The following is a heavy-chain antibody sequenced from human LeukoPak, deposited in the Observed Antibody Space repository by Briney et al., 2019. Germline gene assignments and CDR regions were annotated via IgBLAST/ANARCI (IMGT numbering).Heavy chain of an antibody. J-gene: IGHJ3*02. CDR1: GYTFTGYY. CDR2: INPNSGGT. Sequence: ASVKVSCKASGYTFTGYYMHWVRQAPGQGLEWMGWINPNSGGTNYAQKVQGRVTMTTDTSTSTAYMELMSLRSDDTAVYYCARDSHRAQDAFDMWGQGTMVTVSS. CDR3: ARDSHRAQDAFDM. V-gene: IGHV1-2*02.